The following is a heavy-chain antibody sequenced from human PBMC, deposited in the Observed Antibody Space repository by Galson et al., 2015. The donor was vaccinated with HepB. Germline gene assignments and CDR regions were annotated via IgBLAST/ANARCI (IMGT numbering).Heavy chain of an antibody. CDR3: ARDLAVAGTFYYYGMDV. J-gene: IGHJ6*02. CDR2: IIPILGIA. CDR1: GGTFSSYA. V-gene: IGHV1-69*04. D-gene: IGHD6-19*01. Sequence: SVKVSCKASGGTFSSYAISWVRQAPGQGLEWMGRIIPILGIANYAQKFQGRVTITADKSTSTAYMELSSLRSEDTAVYYCARDLAVAGTFYYYGMDVWGQGTTVTVSS.